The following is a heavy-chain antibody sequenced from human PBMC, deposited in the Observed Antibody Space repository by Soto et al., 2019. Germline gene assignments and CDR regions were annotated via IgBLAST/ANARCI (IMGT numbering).Heavy chain of an antibody. CDR1: GDSIRNGFYY. CDR3: AKNETTRPGFNP. V-gene: IGHV4-31*03. Sequence: QVQLQESGPGLVKPSQTLSLICTVSGDSIRNGFYYWSWIRQHPGKGLEWIGNIYYVGSTSYNPSIKSRVTISIDRSKNQFSLTLNSVTAADTAVYYCAKNETTRPGFNPWGQGTLVIVSS. J-gene: IGHJ5*02. CDR2: IYYVGST. D-gene: IGHD1-1*01.